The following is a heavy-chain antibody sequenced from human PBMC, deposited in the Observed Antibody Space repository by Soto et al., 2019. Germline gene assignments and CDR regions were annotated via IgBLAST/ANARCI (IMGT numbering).Heavy chain of an antibody. Sequence: PGGSLRLSCASSGFTFISYAMSWVRQAPGKGLEWVSAISGSGGSTYYADSVKGRFTISRDNSKNTLYLQMNSLRAEDTAVYYCAKGEYYDSSGYYYPYFDYWGQGTLVTVSS. CDR2: ISGSGGST. CDR1: GFTFISYA. D-gene: IGHD3-22*01. V-gene: IGHV3-23*01. CDR3: AKGEYYDSSGYYYPYFDY. J-gene: IGHJ4*02.